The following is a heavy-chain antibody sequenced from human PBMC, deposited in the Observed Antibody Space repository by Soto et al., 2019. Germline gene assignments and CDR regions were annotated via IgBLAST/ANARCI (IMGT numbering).Heavy chain of an antibody. CDR2: IWYDGSNK. D-gene: IGHD6-19*01. CDR3: ARDRAVAPPNYYYYDGMVV. V-gene: IGHV3-33*01. Sequence: QVQLVESGGGVVQPGRSLRLSCAASGFTFSSYGMHWVRQAPGKGLEWVAVIWYDGSNKYYADSVKGRFTISRDNSKNTLYLQMTRLRAEDTAVYYCARDRAVAPPNYYYYDGMVVWGQGTTVTVSS. CDR1: GFTFSSYG. J-gene: IGHJ6*02.